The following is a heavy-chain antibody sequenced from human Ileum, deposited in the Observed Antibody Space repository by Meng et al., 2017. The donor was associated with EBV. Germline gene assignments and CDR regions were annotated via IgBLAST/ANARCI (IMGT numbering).Heavy chain of an antibody. CDR2: LRAHHGEA. CDR3: ARGTPGRSYSDY. J-gene: IGHJ4*02. CDR1: AYSFLHYG. D-gene: IGHD3-10*01. Sequence: QSGYCVEYARAAVEVYCTASAYSFLHYGASWVRQALGQGLGGIGVLRAHHGEASHAPKFQGRVTVSAERPTATAYMELRSLIYNDTAVYYCARGTPGRSYSDYWGQGTLVTVSS. V-gene: IGHV1-18*01.